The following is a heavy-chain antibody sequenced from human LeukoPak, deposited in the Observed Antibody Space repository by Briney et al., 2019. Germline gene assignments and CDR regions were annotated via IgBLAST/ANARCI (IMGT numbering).Heavy chain of an antibody. CDR1: GFTFSTYP. V-gene: IGHV3-23*01. Sequence: PGGSLRLSCAASGFTFSTYPMSWVRQAPGKGLEWVSGISGSGGSTYYAGSVKGRFTISRDISKNTLYLQMNSLRAEDTAVYYCAKDEGSGWYYFDYWGQGSLVTVSS. D-gene: IGHD6-19*01. CDR3: AKDEGSGWYYFDY. J-gene: IGHJ4*02. CDR2: ISGSGGST.